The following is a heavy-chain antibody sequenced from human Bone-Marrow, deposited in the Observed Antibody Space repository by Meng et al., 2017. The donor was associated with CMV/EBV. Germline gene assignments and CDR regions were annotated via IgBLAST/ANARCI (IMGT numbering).Heavy chain of an antibody. CDR3: AREVSNAFDI. V-gene: IGHV3-13*01. CDR2: IGTAGDT. CDR1: GFTFSSYD. D-gene: IGHD2-8*01. J-gene: IGHJ3*02. Sequence: GESLKISRAASGFTFSSYDMHWVRQATGKGLEWVSAIGTAGDTYYPGSVKGRFTISRENAKNSLYLQMNSMGAGDTAVYYCAREVSNAFDIWGQGTMVTVSS.